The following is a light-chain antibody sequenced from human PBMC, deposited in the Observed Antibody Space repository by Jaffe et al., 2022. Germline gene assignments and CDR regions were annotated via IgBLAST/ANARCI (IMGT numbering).Light chain of an antibody. Sequence: EIVLTQSPGTLSLSPGERATLSCRASQIVSSSYLAWYQQKPGQAPRLLMYGASSRATGVPDRFSGSGSGTDFTLTISRLEPEDFVVYYCQQYDSSALTFGGGTKVEIK. CDR2: GAS. V-gene: IGKV3-20*01. CDR1: QIVSSSY. CDR3: QQYDSSALT. J-gene: IGKJ4*01.